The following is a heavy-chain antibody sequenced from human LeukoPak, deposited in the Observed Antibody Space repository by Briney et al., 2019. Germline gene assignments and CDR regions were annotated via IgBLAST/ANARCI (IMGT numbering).Heavy chain of an antibody. J-gene: IGHJ6*02. Sequence: SVKVSCKASGGTFSSYAISWVRQAPGKGLEWMGRIIPILGIANYAQKFQGRVTITADKSTSTAYMELSSLRSEDTAVYYCARDWGDGNYYYYYGMDVWGQGTTVTVSS. CDR3: ARDWGDGNYYYYYGMDV. D-gene: IGHD5-24*01. CDR2: IIPILGIA. V-gene: IGHV1-69*04. CDR1: GGTFSSYA.